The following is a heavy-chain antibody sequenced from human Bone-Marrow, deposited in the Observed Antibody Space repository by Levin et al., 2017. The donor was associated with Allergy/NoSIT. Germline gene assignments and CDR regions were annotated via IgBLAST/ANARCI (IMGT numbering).Heavy chain of an antibody. D-gene: IGHD1-1*01. CDR2: ISYDGSNE. CDR1: GFTFNTYG. J-gene: IGHJ4*02. V-gene: IGHV3-30*18. Sequence: HSGGSLRLSCIASGFTFNTYGMHWVRQAPGKGLEWVAVISYDGSNEYYADAVKGRFTISRDNSKGTLYLQINSLRAEDTAVYYCAKDGGTGTTMFHYWGQGTLVTVSS. CDR3: AKDGGTGTTMFHY.